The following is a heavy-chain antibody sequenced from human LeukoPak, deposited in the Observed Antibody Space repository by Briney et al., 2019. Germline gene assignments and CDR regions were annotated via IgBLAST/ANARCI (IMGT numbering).Heavy chain of an antibody. CDR1: GFTFSSCA. J-gene: IGHJ4*02. CDR3: AKGGVSYTYYFDC. CDR2: ISGSGAST. Sequence: GGSLRLSCAASGFTFSSCAMSWVRQAPGKGLEWVSGISGSGASTYSADFVKGRFTISRDTSKNTLYLQLNSLRAEDTAVYYCAKGGVSYTYYFDCWGQGTLVTVSS. D-gene: IGHD2-8*01. V-gene: IGHV3-23*01.